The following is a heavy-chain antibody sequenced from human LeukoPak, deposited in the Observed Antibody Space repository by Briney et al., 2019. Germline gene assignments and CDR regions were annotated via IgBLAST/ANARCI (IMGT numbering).Heavy chain of an antibody. Sequence: SETLSLTCTVSGGSISSYYWSWIRQPPGKGLEWIGYIYYSGSTNYNPSLKGRVTISVDTSKNQFSLKLSSVTAADTAVYYCARKRYVYGDYQYFDLWGRGTLVTVSS. J-gene: IGHJ2*01. CDR3: ARKRYVYGDYQYFDL. CDR2: IYYSGST. V-gene: IGHV4-59*01. D-gene: IGHD4-17*01. CDR1: GGSISSYY.